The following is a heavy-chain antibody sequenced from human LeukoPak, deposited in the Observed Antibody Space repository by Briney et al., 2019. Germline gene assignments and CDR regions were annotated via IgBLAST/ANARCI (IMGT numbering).Heavy chain of an antibody. CDR2: IIPIFGTA. D-gene: IGHD5-24*01. Sequence: ASVKVSCKASGGTFSSYAISWVRQAPGQGLEWMGGIIPIFGTANYAQKFQGRVTITTDESTSTAYMELSSLRSEDTAVYYCARADRDGYNLGYFDYWGQGTLVTVSS. CDR1: GGTFSSYA. J-gene: IGHJ4*02. CDR3: ARADRDGYNLGYFDY. V-gene: IGHV1-69*05.